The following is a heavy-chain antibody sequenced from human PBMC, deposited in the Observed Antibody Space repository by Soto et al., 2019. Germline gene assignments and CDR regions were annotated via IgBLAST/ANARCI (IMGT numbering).Heavy chain of an antibody. J-gene: IGHJ5*02. Sequence: SETLSLTCTVSGGSISSGGYYWSWIRQHPGKGLEWIGYIYYSGSTYYNPSLKSRVTISVDTSKNQFSLKLSSVTAADTAVYYCARDYRIAAAGTNWFDPWGQGALVTVSS. CDR1: GGSISSGGYY. CDR3: ARDYRIAAAGTNWFDP. V-gene: IGHV4-31*03. CDR2: IYYSGST. D-gene: IGHD6-13*01.